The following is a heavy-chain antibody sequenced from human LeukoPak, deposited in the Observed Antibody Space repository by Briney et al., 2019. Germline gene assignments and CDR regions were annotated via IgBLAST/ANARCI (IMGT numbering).Heavy chain of an antibody. Sequence: GESLKISCKGSGYSLTSYWIGWVRQMPGKGLEWMGIIYPGDSDTRYSPSFQGQVTISADKSISTAYLQWSSLKASDTAMYYCATAMLIDYYGMDVWGQGTTVTVSS. V-gene: IGHV5-51*01. J-gene: IGHJ6*02. CDR1: GYSLTSYW. D-gene: IGHD2-8*01. CDR2: IYPGDSDT. CDR3: ATAMLIDYYGMDV.